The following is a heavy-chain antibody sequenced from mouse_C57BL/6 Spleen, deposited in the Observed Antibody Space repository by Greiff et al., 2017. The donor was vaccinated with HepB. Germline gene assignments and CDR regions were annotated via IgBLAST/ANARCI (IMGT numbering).Heavy chain of an antibody. CDR2: IWGVGST. D-gene: IGHD1-1*02. Sequence: VQLQQSGPGLVAPSQSLSITCTVSGFSLTSYGVDWVRQSPGKGLEWLGVIWGVGSTNYNSALKSRLSISKDNSKSQVFLKMNSLQTDDTAMYYCASGGRDSFFAYWGQGTLVTVSA. CDR3: ASGGRDSFFAY. J-gene: IGHJ3*01. CDR1: GFSLTSYG. V-gene: IGHV2-6*01.